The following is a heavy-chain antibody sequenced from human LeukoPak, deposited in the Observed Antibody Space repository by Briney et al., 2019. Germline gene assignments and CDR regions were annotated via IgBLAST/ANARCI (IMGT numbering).Heavy chain of an antibody. CDR3: ARGRCSSTSCYYYYYGMDV. CDR2: IIPTFGTA. CDR1: GGTFSSYA. Sequence: SVKVSCKASGGTFSSYAISWVRQAPGQGLEWMGGIIPTFGTANYAQKFQGRVTITADESTSTAYMELSSLRSEDTAVYYCARGRCSSTSCYYYYYGMDVWGQGTTVTVSS. V-gene: IGHV1-69*13. D-gene: IGHD2-2*01. J-gene: IGHJ6*02.